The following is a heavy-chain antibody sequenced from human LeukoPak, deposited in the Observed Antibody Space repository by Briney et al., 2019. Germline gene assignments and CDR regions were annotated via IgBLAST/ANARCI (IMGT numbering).Heavy chain of an antibody. J-gene: IGHJ6*02. Sequence: GGSLRLSCAASGFTFSSGTMNWVRQTPGKALEWVSLISSSGDNAYYADSVRGRFTISRDKSKNTVSLQMNSLRGEDTAVYYCAKDVRVGGGGMDVWGQGTPVTVSS. CDR2: ISSSGDNA. CDR3: AKDVRVGGGGMDV. CDR1: GFTFSSGT. D-gene: IGHD1-26*01. V-gene: IGHV3-23*01.